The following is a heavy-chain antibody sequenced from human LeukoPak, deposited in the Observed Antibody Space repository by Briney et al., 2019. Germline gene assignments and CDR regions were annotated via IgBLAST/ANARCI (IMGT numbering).Heavy chain of an antibody. D-gene: IGHD5-12*01. CDR1: GVFISSGGYY. CDR2: IYYSGST. V-gene: IGHV4-31*03. J-gene: IGHJ5*02. CDR3: AREVRDITWFDP. Sequence: PSETLSLTCTVSGVFISSGGYYWSWIRQHPGKGLEWIGYIYYSGSTYYNPSLKSRVTISVDTSKNQFSLKLSSVTAADTAVYYCAREVRDITWFDPWGQGTLVTVSS.